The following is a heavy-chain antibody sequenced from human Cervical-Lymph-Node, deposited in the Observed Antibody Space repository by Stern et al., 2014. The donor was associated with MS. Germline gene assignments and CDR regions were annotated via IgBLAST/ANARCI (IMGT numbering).Heavy chain of an antibody. Sequence: QVQLQQWGTGLLRPSETLSLTCAVSGGSFSGYYWTWIRQPPGKGLEWIGEINHSGSSSYKPSLKSRITISVDMSKRQFSLKLSTVAAADTAVYYCARGGIFDPWGQGTLVTVSS. J-gene: IGHJ5*02. D-gene: IGHD2-15*01. V-gene: IGHV4-34*01. CDR1: GGSFSGYY. CDR3: ARGGIFDP. CDR2: INHSGSS.